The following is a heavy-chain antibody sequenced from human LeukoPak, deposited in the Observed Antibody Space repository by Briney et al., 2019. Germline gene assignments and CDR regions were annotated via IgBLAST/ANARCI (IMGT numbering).Heavy chain of an antibody. Sequence: ASVTVSCKASGYTFTSYYMHWVRQAPGQGLEWMGIINPSGGSTSYAQKFQGRVTMTRDTSTSTVYMELSSLRSEDTAVYYCARFAPLMESFDYWGQGTLSPSPQ. CDR3: ARFAPLMESFDY. J-gene: IGHJ4*02. D-gene: IGHD3-3*01. CDR1: GYTFTSYY. V-gene: IGHV1-46*01. CDR2: INPSGGST.